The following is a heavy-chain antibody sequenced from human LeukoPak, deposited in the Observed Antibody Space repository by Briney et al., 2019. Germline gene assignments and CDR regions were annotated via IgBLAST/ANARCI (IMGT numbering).Heavy chain of an antibody. D-gene: IGHD2-2*01. CDR1: GGSIGSGDYY. V-gene: IGHV4-30-4*08. CDR2: IYDSGET. Sequence: KPSQTLSLTCTVSGGSIGSGDYYWNWIRQPPGKGLEWIGYIYDSGETYYNPSLKSRAIISLDTSKNQFYLRLSSVTASDTAVYYCARDRGVVIPFDYWGQGTLVTVSS. J-gene: IGHJ4*02. CDR3: ARDRGVVIPFDY.